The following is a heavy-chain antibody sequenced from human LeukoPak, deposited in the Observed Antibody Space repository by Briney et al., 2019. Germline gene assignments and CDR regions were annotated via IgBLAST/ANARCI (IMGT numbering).Heavy chain of an antibody. D-gene: IGHD3-22*01. J-gene: IGHJ3*02. Sequence: GGSLRLSCAASGFTFSSYAMHWVRQAPGKGLEWVAVISYDGSNKYYADSVKGRFTISRDNSKNTLYLQMNSLRAEDTAVYYCASSGYRYAFDIWGQGTMVTVSS. CDR2: ISYDGSNK. CDR3: ASSGYRYAFDI. V-gene: IGHV3-30*04. CDR1: GFTFSSYA.